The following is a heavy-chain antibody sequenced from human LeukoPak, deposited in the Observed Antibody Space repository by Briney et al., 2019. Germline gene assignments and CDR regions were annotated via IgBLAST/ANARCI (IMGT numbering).Heavy chain of an antibody. CDR2: IYYSGST. CDR1: GGSISSGDYY. V-gene: IGHV4-30-4*01. D-gene: IGHD6-19*01. Sequence: PSETLSLTCTVSGGSISSGDYYWSWIRQPPGKGLEWIGYIYYSGSTYYNPSLKSRVAISVDTSKNQFSLKLSSVTAADTAVYYCATGGAVAGTELFDYWGQGTLVTVSS. CDR3: ATGGAVAGTELFDY. J-gene: IGHJ4*02.